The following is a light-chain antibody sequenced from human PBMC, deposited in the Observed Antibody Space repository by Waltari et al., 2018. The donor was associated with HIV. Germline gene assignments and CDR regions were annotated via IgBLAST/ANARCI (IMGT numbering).Light chain of an antibody. CDR3: AAWDGRLNHYV. J-gene: IGLJ1*01. V-gene: IGLV1-44*01. CDR2: GGD. Sequence: QSVLTQPPSASGTPGQRVTISCSGSSSNVGSFTVNWYQQLPGTAPKLLIYGGDLRPSGVPDRVSGSNSGTSASLAISGLQSEDEADYYCAAWDGRLNHYVFGPGTTVTVL. CDR1: SSNVGSFT.